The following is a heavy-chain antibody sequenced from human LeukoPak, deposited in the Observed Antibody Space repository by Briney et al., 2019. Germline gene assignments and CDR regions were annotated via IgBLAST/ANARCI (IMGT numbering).Heavy chain of an antibody. CDR2: IYHSGST. CDR3: ARDYYDSSGYYSGFDY. Sequence: SETLSRTCAVSGGSISSGGYSWSWIRQPPGKGLEWIGYIYHSGSTYYNPSLKSRVTISVDRSKNQFSLKLSSVTAADTAVYYCARDYYDSSGYYSGFDYWGQGTLVTVSS. V-gene: IGHV4-30-2*01. D-gene: IGHD3-22*01. CDR1: GGSISSGGYS. J-gene: IGHJ4*02.